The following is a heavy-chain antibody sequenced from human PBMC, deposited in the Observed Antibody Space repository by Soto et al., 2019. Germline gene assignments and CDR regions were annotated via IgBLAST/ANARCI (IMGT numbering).Heavy chain of an antibody. CDR1: GGSISSGAYY. V-gene: IGHV4-31*03. CDR2: IYYSGST. D-gene: IGHD1-26*01. CDR3: ARSSGVGATANYFDY. Sequence: QVQLQESGPGLVKPSQTLSLTCTVSGGSISSGAYYWSWIRQHPGRGLEWIGYIYYSGSTYYNPSLQSRVTLXXHXSXXQFSWKLSPVTAADTAVYYCARSSGVGATANYFDYWGQGTLVTVSS. J-gene: IGHJ4*02.